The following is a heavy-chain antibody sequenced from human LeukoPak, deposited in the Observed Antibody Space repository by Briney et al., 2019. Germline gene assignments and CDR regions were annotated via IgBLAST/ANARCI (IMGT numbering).Heavy chain of an antibody. CDR2: IHYSGST. Sequence: SETLSLTCTVSGGSISRSSYYWSWLRQPPGKGLEWIGSIHYSGSTYYNPSLKSRVTISEDTSKNQFSLKLSSVTAADTAVYYCARGALTYYYDSSGYYYFDYWGQGTLVTVSS. J-gene: IGHJ4*02. CDR1: GGSISRSSYY. V-gene: IGHV4-39*07. D-gene: IGHD3-22*01. CDR3: ARGALTYYYDSSGYYYFDY.